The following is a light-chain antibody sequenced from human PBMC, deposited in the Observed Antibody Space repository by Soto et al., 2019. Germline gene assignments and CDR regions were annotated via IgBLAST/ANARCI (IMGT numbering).Light chain of an antibody. J-gene: IGLJ2*01. CDR1: SSNIGSNA. CDR3: AAWDDSLNGNVV. V-gene: IGLV1-44*01. Sequence: QSVLTQPPSASGTPGQRVTISCSGSSSNIGSNAISWYQQLPGTAPKLLIYSNNQRPSGVPDRFSGSKSGTSASLAISGLQSEDEADYYCAAWDDSLNGNVVFGGGTQLTVL. CDR2: SNN.